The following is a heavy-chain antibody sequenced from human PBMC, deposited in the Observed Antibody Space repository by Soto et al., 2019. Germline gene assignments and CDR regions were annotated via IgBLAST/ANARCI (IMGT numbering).Heavy chain of an antibody. CDR3: ARTPRGAAAPLFQH. J-gene: IGHJ1*01. Sequence: QVQLVQSGAEVKKPGSSVKVSCKASGGTFSSYAISWVRQAPGQGLEWMGGIIPIFGTANYAQKFQGRVTSTADEPTSTAYMERSSMRSEDTAVYYCARTPRGAAAPLFQHWGQGTLVTVSS. CDR1: GGTFSSYA. D-gene: IGHD6-13*01. CDR2: IIPIFGTA. V-gene: IGHV1-69*12.